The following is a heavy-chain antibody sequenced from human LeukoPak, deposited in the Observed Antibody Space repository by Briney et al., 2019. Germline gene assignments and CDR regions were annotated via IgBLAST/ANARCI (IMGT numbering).Heavy chain of an antibody. CDR1: GFSFSNYS. Sequence: PGGSLRLSCAASGFSFSNYSMNWVRQAPGKGLEWVSSISSSSGYIYYADSVKGRFTISRDNAKKSLYLQMNSLRAEDTAVYYCVRGRGETQLCDYWGQGTLVTVS. CDR2: ISSSSGYI. J-gene: IGHJ4*02. D-gene: IGHD3-16*01. CDR3: VRGRGETQLCDY. V-gene: IGHV3-21*01.